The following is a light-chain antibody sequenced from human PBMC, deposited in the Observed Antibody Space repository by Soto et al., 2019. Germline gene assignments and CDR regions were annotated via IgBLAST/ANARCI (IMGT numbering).Light chain of an antibody. J-gene: IGKJ2*01. CDR1: QDVSSSY. V-gene: IGKV3-20*01. CDR2: GTS. Sequence: EIVLTQSPGTLSLSPGERATLSCRASQDVSSSYLAWYQQKLGQAPRLLMYGTSNRATGIPDRFSGSGSGTDFTLTISSLAAEDFSVYYCQQYDTSPRTFGQGTKVEIK. CDR3: QQYDTSPRT.